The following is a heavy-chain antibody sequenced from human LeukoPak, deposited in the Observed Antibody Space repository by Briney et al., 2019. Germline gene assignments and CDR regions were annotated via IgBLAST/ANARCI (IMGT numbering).Heavy chain of an antibody. J-gene: IGHJ4*01. CDR3: ARSQFDN. CDR1: GFIFGAYW. Sequence: GGSLRLSCEASGFIFGAYWMLWVRQAPGKGLVWVSRIDGGGSTTTYADSVKGRFTISRDNAKNTLYLQMNSLRAEDTAVYYCARSQFDNWGQGTLVTVSS. CDR2: IDGGGSTT. V-gene: IGHV3-74*01.